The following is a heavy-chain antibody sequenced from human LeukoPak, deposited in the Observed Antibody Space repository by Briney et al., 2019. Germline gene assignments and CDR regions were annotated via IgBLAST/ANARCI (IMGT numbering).Heavy chain of an antibody. D-gene: IGHD1-26*01. CDR2: IRSKAYAGTT. V-gene: IGHV3-49*04. CDR3: TREDLFSGSYYELRAFDI. J-gene: IGHJ3*02. CDR1: GFTFGDYA. Sequence: GGSLRLSCTASGFTFGDYAMSGVRQAPGKGLEWVGFIRSKAYAGTTEYAASVKGRFTISRDDSKSIAYLQMNSLKTEDTAVYYCTREDLFSGSYYELRAFDIWGQGTMVTVSS.